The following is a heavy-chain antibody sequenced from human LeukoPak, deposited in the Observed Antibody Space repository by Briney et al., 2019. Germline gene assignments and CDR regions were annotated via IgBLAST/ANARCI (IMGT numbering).Heavy chain of an antibody. V-gene: IGHV4-59*08. CDR1: GGSISSYY. Sequence: SETLSLTCTVSGGSISSYYWSWIRQPPGKGLEWIGYIYYSGSTNYNPSLKSRVTISVDTSKNQFSLKLSSVTAADTAVYYCARQRLVVIFDYWGQGTLVTVSS. D-gene: IGHD3-22*01. CDR2: IYYSGST. CDR3: ARQRLVVIFDY. J-gene: IGHJ4*02.